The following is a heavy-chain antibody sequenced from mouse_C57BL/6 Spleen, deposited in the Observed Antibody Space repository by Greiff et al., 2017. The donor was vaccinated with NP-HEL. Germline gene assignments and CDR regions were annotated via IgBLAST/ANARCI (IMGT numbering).Heavy chain of an antibody. J-gene: IGHJ2*01. CDR3: TRDPRSDY. V-gene: IGHV1-15*01. Sequence: VQLQQSGAELVRPGASVTLSCKASGYTFTDYEMHWVKQTPVHGLEWIGAIDPETGGTAYNQKFKGKAILTVDKSSSTAYMELRSLTSEDSAVYYCTRDPRSDYWGQGTTLTVSS. CDR2: IDPETGGT. CDR1: GYTFTDYE.